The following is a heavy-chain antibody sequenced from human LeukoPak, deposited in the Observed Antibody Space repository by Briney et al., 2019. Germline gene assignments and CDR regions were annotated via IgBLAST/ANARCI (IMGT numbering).Heavy chain of an antibody. CDR2: INHSGST. D-gene: IGHD6-6*01. J-gene: IGHJ5*02. CDR3: ARLKQLRWWFDP. Sequence: SETLSLTCAVYGGSFSGYYWSWIRQPPGKGLEWVGEINHSGSTNYNPSLKSRVTISVDTSKNQFSLKLSSVTAADTAVYYCARLKQLRWWFDPWGQGTLVTVSS. CDR1: GGSFSGYY. V-gene: IGHV4-34*01.